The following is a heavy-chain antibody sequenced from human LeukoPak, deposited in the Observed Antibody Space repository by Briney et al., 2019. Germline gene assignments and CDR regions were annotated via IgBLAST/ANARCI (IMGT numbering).Heavy chain of an antibody. CDR2: ISGSGGTT. J-gene: IGHJ4*02. V-gene: IGHV3-23*01. Sequence: GGSLRLSCAASGFTFSSYAMTWVRQSPGKGLEWVSSISGSGGTTYSADSVKGRCTIYRDNSKKTLYLQMNSLRAEDTAVYYCAKGMSATSGYLELEYWGQGTLVTVSS. D-gene: IGHD3-22*01. CDR1: GFTFSSYA. CDR3: AKGMSATSGYLELEY.